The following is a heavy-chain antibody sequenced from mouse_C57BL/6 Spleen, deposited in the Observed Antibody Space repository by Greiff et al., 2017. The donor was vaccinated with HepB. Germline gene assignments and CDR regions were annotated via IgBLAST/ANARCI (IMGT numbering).Heavy chain of an antibody. V-gene: IGHV1-64*01. Sequence: QVQLQQPGAELVKPGASVKLSCKASGYTFTSYWMHWVKQRPGQGLEWIGMIHPTSGSTNYNEKFKSKATLTVDKSSSTAYMQLSSLTSEDSAVYYCARDYGSSYYAMDYWGQGTSVTFSS. CDR2: IHPTSGST. CDR3: ARDYGSSYYAMDY. CDR1: GYTFTSYW. J-gene: IGHJ4*01. D-gene: IGHD1-1*01.